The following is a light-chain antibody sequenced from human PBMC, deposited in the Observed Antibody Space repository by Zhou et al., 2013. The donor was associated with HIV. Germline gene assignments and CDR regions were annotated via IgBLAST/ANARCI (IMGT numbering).Light chain of an antibody. Sequence: DIQMTQSPSSLSASVGDRVTITCRASQSISNYLNWYQQKPGKAPKLLIYAPSSLQSGVPSRFSGSESGTDFTLTITSLQPEDFAVYYCQQTYLTPYTFGQGTKLEI. V-gene: IGKV1-39*01. CDR3: QQTYLTPYT. CDR2: APS. J-gene: IGKJ2*01. CDR1: QSISNY.